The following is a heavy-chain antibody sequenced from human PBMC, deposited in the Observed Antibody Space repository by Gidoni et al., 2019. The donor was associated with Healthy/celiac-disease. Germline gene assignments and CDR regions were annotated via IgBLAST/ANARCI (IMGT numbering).Heavy chain of an antibody. Sequence: EVQLVESGGGLVKPGGSLSLSCAASGFTFSSYSMNWVRQAPGKGLEWVSSISSSSYIYYADSVKGRFTISRDNAKNSLYLQMNSLRAEDTAVYYCARERTYSSGFDPWGQGTLVTVSS. CDR3: ARERTYSSGFDP. V-gene: IGHV3-21*01. CDR1: GFTFSSYS. D-gene: IGHD6-19*01. J-gene: IGHJ5*02. CDR2: ISSSSYI.